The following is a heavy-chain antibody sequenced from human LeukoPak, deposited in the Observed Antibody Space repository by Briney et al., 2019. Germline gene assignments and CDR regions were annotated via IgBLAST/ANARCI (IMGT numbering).Heavy chain of an antibody. D-gene: IGHD3-9*01. Sequence: SETLSLTCAVYGGSFSGYYWSWIRQPPGKGLEWIGEINHSGSTNYNPSLKSRVTISVDTSKNQFSLKLSSVTAADTAVYYCARGDILIGYLGLWGQGTLVTVSS. CDR3: ARGDILIGYLGL. CDR2: INHSGST. J-gene: IGHJ4*02. V-gene: IGHV4-34*01. CDR1: GGSFSGYY.